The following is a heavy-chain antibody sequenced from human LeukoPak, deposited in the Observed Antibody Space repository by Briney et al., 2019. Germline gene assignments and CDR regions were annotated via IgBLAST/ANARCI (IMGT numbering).Heavy chain of an antibody. D-gene: IGHD1-26*01. Sequence: GGSLRLSCAASGFTFSSYEMNWVRQAPGKGLEWVSYISSSGSTIFYADSVKGRFTISRDNAKNSLYLQMNSLRAEDTAVYYCAREGSGSCHDYWGQGTLVTVSS. CDR1: GFTFSSYE. J-gene: IGHJ4*02. CDR2: ISSSGSTI. CDR3: AREGSGSCHDY. V-gene: IGHV3-48*03.